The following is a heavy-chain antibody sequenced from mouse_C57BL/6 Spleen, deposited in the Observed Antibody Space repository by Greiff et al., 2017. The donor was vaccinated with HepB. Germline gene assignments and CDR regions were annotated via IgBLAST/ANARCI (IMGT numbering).Heavy chain of an antibody. V-gene: IGHV1-82*01. CDR3: ARTGNPWFAY. D-gene: IGHD2-1*01. CDR2: IYPGDGDT. CDR1: GYAFSSSW. Sequence: VKLMESGPELVKPGASVKISCKASGYAFSSSWMNWVKQRPGKGLEWIGRIYPGDGDTNYNGKFKGKATLTADKSSSTAYMQLSSLTSEDSAVYFCARTGNPWFAYWGQGTLVTVSA. J-gene: IGHJ3*01.